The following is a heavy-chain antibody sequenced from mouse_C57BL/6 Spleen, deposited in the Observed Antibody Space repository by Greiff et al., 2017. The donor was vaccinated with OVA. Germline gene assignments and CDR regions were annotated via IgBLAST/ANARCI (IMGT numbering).Heavy chain of an antibody. D-gene: IGHD2-4*01. CDR2: ISGGGGNT. CDR1: GFTFSSYT. V-gene: IGHV5-9*01. CDR3: ARVPFYNEYDGFAY. Sequence: DVMLVESGGGLVKPGGSLKLSCAASGFTFSSYTMSWVRQTPEKRLEWVATISGGGGNTYYPDSVKGRFTISSDNAKNTLYLQMSSLRSEDTALYYCARVPFYNEYDGFAYWGQGTLVTVSA. J-gene: IGHJ3*01.